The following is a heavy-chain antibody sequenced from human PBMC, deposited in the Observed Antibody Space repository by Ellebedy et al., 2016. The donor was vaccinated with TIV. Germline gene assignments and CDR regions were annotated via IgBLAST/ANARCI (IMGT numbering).Heavy chain of an antibody. CDR1: GGTFSSYG. V-gene: IGHV1-69*04. CDR3: AKARNYDRSGYYRFDY. D-gene: IGHD3-22*01. Sequence: AASVKVSCKASGGTFSSYGISWVRQAPGQGLEWMGRIIPILGIPNYAKKFQGRVTSTADKSTSTAYMELSRLRSEETAVYYCAKARNYDRSGYYRFDYWGQGTRVTVSS. J-gene: IGHJ4*02. CDR2: IIPILGIP.